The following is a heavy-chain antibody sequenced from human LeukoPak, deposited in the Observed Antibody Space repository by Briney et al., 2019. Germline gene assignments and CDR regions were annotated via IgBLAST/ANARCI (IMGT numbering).Heavy chain of an antibody. J-gene: IGHJ6*02. CDR1: GFSFSSYN. CDR2: IGSSGSPT. D-gene: IGHD3-22*01. CDR3: ARRPYSDTSGRLSDV. Sequence: GGSLRLSCAASGFSFSSYNMNWVRQAPGKGLERISYIGSSGSPTHYADSVGGRFTTSRDNAKNSLYLQMNSLRDEDTAVYFCARRPYSDTSGRLSDVWGQGTTVTVSS. V-gene: IGHV3-48*02.